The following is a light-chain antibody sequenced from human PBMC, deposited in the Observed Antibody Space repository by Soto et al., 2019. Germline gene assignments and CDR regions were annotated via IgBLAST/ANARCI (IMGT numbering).Light chain of an antibody. J-gene: IGKJ1*01. V-gene: IGKV1-5*03. CDR3: QQYYSYWT. CDR2: KAS. Sequence: DLQMTQSPSTLSASVGDRVTIACRASQSISSWLAWYQQKPGKAPKLLISKASNLESGVPSRFSGGGSGTEFTLTISSLQPDDFATYYCQQYYSYWTFGQGTKVEIK. CDR1: QSISSW.